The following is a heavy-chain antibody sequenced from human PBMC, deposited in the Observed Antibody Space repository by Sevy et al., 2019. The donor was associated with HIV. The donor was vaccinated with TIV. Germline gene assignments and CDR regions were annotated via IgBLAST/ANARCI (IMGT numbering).Heavy chain of an antibody. CDR1: GFTFRSFS. D-gene: IGHD1-1*01. J-gene: IGHJ5*01. CDR3: ARDSARVIVPTAGFDS. V-gene: IGHV3-33*01. CDR2: IWYDGRTK. Sequence: GGSLRRSCSASGFTFRSFSMHWVRQAPGKGLEWVAAIWYDGRTKQYADSVKGRFTISRDNSKNMLSLEMNSLRAEDTGLYFCARDSARVIVPTAGFDSWGQGTVVTVSS.